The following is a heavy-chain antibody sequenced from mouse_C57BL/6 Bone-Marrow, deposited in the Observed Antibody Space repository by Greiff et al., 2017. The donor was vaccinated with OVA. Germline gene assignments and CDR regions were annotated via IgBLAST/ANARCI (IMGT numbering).Heavy chain of an antibody. CDR3: ARGRITTPWFAD. CDR2: IDPNRGGT. CDR1: GYTFTSYW. Sequence: QVQLQQPGAELVKPGASVKLSCKASGYTFTSYWMHWVKQRPGRGLEWIGRIDPNRGGTKYNEKFKSKATLTVDKPSSTAYMQLSSLTSEDSAVYYCARGRITTPWFADWGQGTLVTVSA. V-gene: IGHV1-72*01. D-gene: IGHD1-1*01. J-gene: IGHJ3*01.